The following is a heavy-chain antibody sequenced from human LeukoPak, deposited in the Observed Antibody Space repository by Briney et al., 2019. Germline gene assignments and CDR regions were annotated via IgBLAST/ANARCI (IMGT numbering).Heavy chain of an antibody. D-gene: IGHD2-2*01. CDR1: GGSISRSDHY. CDR2: IYYSGST. Sequence: SQTLSLTCSVSGGSISRSDHYWSWIRQPPGKGLEWIGYIYYSGSTYYNPSLKSRVTISVDTSKNQFSLKLSSVTAADTAVYYCARVDCSSTSCYFVDYWGQGTLVTVSS. J-gene: IGHJ4*02. V-gene: IGHV4-30-4*01. CDR3: ARVDCSSTSCYFVDY.